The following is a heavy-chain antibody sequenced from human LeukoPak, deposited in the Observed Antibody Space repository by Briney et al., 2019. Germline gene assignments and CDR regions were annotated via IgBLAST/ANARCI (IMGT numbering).Heavy chain of an antibody. CDR2: IYSGGST. Sequence: GGSLRLSCAASGFTVSSNCMSWVRQAPGKGLEWVSVIYSGGSTYYADSVKGRFTISRDNSKNTLYLQMNSLRAEDTAVYYCARVYKWLVLTFYYYMDVWGKGTTVTVSS. J-gene: IGHJ6*03. D-gene: IGHD6-19*01. CDR1: GFTVSSNC. CDR3: ARVYKWLVLTFYYYMDV. V-gene: IGHV3-53*01.